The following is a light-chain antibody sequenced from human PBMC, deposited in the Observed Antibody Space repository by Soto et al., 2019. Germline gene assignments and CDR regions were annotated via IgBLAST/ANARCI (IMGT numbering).Light chain of an antibody. Sequence: QSVLTQPPSVSAAPGQKVTISCSGSSSNIGDNHVSWYQQFPGTAPKLLIYDNDNRPSGIPDRVSASKSGTSASLAITGLQPGDEGDYYCGAWDSSLSAWLFGGGTKLTVL. CDR1: SSNIGDNH. J-gene: IGLJ3*02. V-gene: IGLV1-51*01. CDR2: DND. CDR3: GAWDSSLSAWL.